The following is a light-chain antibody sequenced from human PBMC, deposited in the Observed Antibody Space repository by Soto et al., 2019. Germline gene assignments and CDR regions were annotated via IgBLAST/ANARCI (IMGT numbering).Light chain of an antibody. V-gene: IGLV2-14*03. J-gene: IGLJ1*01. CDR3: RSYTAFATYV. Sequence: QGPLTQPGSVSGSPGQSITIACTGTNSDVGAYSYVSWYQQYPGKAPKLLIYDVGARPSGISDRFSGSKSGNTASLTISGLQAEDEADYYCRSYTAFATYVFGSGTKVTVL. CDR2: DVG. CDR1: NSDVGAYSY.